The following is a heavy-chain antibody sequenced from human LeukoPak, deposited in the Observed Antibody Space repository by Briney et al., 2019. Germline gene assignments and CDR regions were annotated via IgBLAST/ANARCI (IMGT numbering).Heavy chain of an antibody. CDR3: ASRCYDILTGYYTGMDV. D-gene: IGHD3-9*01. Sequence: ASVKVSCKASGYTFTGYYMHWVRQAPGQGVEWMGWINPNSGGTNYAQKFQGRVTVTRDTSISTAYMELSRLRSDDTAVYYCASRCYDILTGYYTGMDVWGQGTTVTVSS. J-gene: IGHJ6*02. V-gene: IGHV1-2*02. CDR2: INPNSGGT. CDR1: GYTFTGYY.